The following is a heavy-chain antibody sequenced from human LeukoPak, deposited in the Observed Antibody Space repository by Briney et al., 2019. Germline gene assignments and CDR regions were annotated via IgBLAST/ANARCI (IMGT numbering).Heavy chain of an antibody. CDR3: ARGITMVRGVRGYFDY. CDR1: GFTFSGYE. CDR2: ISSSGSTI. J-gene: IGHJ4*02. D-gene: IGHD3-10*01. V-gene: IGHV3-48*03. Sequence: PGGSLRLSCAASGFTFSGYEMNWVRQAPGKGLEWVSYISSSGSTIYYADSVKGRFTTSRDNAKNSLYLQMNSLRAEDTAVYYCARGITMVRGVRGYFDYWGQGTLVTVSS.